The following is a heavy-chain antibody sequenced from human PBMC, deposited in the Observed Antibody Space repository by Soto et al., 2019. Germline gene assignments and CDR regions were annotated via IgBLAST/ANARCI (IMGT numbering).Heavy chain of an antibody. CDR2: IDNSGGIT. J-gene: IGHJ4*02. V-gene: IGHV3-23*05. D-gene: IGHD5-18*01. Sequence: EVQLLESGGGLVQPGGSLRLSCAASGFTFSTYAMSWVRQAPGKGLEWVSTIDNSGGITYYADSVKGRFTISRVNSKNTLYLQMNSLRAEDTAVYYCAKGGYNYGFLFDCWGQGTLVTVSS. CDR1: GFTFSTYA. CDR3: AKGGYNYGFLFDC.